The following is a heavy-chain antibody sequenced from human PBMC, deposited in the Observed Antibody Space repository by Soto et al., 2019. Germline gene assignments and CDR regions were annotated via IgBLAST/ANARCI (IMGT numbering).Heavy chain of an antibody. D-gene: IGHD3-22*01. V-gene: IGHV3-23*01. CDR1: GFTFSSYA. Sequence: EVQLLESGGGLVQPGGSLRLSCAASGFTFSSYAMNWVRQAPGKGLEWVSTVSGSGGSTFYADSVKGRFTISRDNSKNTLQLQMNSLRSEDTAVNHWAKGWVGPTRYCDSTVYTGAFVIWGQGTMFTASS. J-gene: IGHJ3*02. CDR2: VSGSGGST. CDR3: AKGWVGPTRYCDSTVYTGAFVI.